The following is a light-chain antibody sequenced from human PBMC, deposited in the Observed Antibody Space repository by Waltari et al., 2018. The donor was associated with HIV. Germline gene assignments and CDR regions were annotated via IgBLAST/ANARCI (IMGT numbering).Light chain of an antibody. CDR3: CSYAGSSTLV. CDR1: SSNIWTYNL. CDR2: EVS. Sequence: QSALTQPASVSGSPGQSITISCTGTSSNIWTYNLVSWHQQHPGKAPKTLIYEVSQRPSGVSNRVPGSKSGNTASLTISGLQAEDEADYYCCSYAGSSTLVFGGGTKVTVL. J-gene: IGLJ3*02. V-gene: IGLV2-23*02.